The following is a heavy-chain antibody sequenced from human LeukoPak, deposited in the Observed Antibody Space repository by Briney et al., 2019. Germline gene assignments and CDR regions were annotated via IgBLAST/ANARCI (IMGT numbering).Heavy chain of an antibody. CDR3: ARGTAMDSLFVY. CDR2: MNPNSGNT. V-gene: IGHV1-8*01. D-gene: IGHD5-18*01. CDR1: GYTFTSYD. J-gene: IGHJ4*02. Sequence: ASVKVSCKASGYTFTSYDINWVRQATGQGLEWMGWMNPNSGNTGYAQKFQGRVTMTRNTSISTAYVELSSLRSEDTAVYYCARGTAMDSLFVYWGQGTLVTVSS.